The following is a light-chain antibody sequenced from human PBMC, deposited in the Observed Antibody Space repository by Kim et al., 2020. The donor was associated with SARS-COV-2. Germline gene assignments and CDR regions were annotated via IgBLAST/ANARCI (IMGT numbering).Light chain of an antibody. CDR1: SLRTYS. V-gene: IGLV3-19*01. CDR2: GKR. CDR3: YSRDISGKHRV. Sequence: ALGKTVRITCQGDSLRTYSATWYQQKPGQAPVLVIFGKRNRPSGIPDRFSGSSSGNTASLTITGAQAEDEADYYCYSRDISGKHRVFGGGTKLTVL. J-gene: IGLJ3*02.